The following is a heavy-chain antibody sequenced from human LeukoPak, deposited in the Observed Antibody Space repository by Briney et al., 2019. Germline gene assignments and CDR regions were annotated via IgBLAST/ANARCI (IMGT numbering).Heavy chain of an antibody. CDR1: GFTFSSYA. CDR2: ISGSGGST. Sequence: PGGSLRLSCAASGFTFSSYAMSWVRQAPGKGLEWVSAISGSGGSTYYADPVKGRFTISRDNSKNTLYLQMNSLRAEDTAVYYCAKVSLRYFDWLLSYFDYWGQGTLVTVSS. V-gene: IGHV3-23*01. J-gene: IGHJ4*02. D-gene: IGHD3-9*01. CDR3: AKVSLRYFDWLLSYFDY.